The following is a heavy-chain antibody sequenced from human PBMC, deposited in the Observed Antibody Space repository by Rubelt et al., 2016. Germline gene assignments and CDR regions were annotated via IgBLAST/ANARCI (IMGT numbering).Heavy chain of an antibody. J-gene: IGHJ3*02. D-gene: IGHD2-15*01. Sequence: YYADSVKGRFTISRDNAKNSLYLQMNSLRAEDTAVYYCARDRCSGGSCYSGFAFDIWGQGTMVTVSS. CDR3: ARDRCSGGSCYSGFAFDI. V-gene: IGHV3-11*01.